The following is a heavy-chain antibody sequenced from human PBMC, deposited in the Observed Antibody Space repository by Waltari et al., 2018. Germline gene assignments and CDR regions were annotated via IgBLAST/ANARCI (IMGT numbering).Heavy chain of an antibody. CDR2: ISGSGGST. CDR1: GFTFSSYA. D-gene: IGHD3-16*02. V-gene: IGHV3-23*01. CDR3: AKGSKREGFRITFGGVIVKFGYFDY. J-gene: IGHJ4*02. Sequence: EVQLLESGGGLVQPGGSLRLSCAASGFTFSSYAMSWVRQAPGTGLEWVSAISGSGGSTYYADSVKGRFTISRDNSKNTLYLQMNSLRAEDTAVYYCAKGSKREGFRITFGGVIVKFGYFDYWGQGTLVTVSS.